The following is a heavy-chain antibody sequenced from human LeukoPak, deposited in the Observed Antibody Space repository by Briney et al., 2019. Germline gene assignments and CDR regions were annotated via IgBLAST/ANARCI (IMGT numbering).Heavy chain of an antibody. Sequence: GRSLRLSCAASGFTFDDYATHWVRQAPGKGLEWVSGISWNSGSIGYADSVKGRFTISRDNAKNSLYLQMNSLRAEDTAVYYCARAGSVTAKNYYYYMDVWGKGTTVTVSS. CDR2: ISWNSGSI. J-gene: IGHJ6*03. CDR3: ARAGSVTAKNYYYYMDV. D-gene: IGHD4-17*01. CDR1: GFTFDDYA. V-gene: IGHV3-9*01.